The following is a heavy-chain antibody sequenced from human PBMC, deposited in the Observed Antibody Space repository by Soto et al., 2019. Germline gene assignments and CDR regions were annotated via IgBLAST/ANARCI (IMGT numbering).Heavy chain of an antibody. CDR2: IYYSGST. J-gene: IGHJ4*02. Sequence: PSEILSLTCTVSGGSISSGDYYWSWIRQPPGKGLEWIGYIYYSGSTYYNPSLKSRVTISVDTSKNQFSLKLSSVTAADTAVYYCARDLRHYDSSGYYAYYFDYWGQGTLVTVSS. D-gene: IGHD3-22*01. CDR1: GGSISSGDYY. V-gene: IGHV4-30-4*01. CDR3: ARDLRHYDSSGYYAYYFDY.